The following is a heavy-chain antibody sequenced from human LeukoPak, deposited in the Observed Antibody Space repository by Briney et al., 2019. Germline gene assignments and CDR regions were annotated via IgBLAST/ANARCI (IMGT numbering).Heavy chain of an antibody. V-gene: IGHV4-61*01. CDR2: IYYSGST. J-gene: IGHJ4*02. Sequence: SETLSLTCTVSGGSVSSASDYWSWIRQPRGKGMEGIGYIYYSGSTNYNPSLKSRVTISVDTSKNQFSLNLSCVTAADTAVYYCARNPGTSSLDYWGQGTLVTVSS. CDR1: GGSVSSASDY. CDR3: ARNPGTSSLDY.